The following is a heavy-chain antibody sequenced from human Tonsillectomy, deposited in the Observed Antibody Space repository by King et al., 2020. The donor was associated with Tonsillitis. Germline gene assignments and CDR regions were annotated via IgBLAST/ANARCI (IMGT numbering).Heavy chain of an antibody. CDR3: ARGDTAMDAFDY. CDR2: IGTAGET. CDR1: GFTFSSYD. D-gene: IGHD5-18*01. Sequence: VQLVESGGGLVQPGGSLRLSCAASGFTFSSYDMHWVRQATGKGLEWVSAIGTAGETYYPGSVKGRFTIARENDKNSLYLQMNSLRAGDTAVYYCARGDTAMDAFDYWGQGTLVTVSS. J-gene: IGHJ4*02. V-gene: IGHV3-13*04.